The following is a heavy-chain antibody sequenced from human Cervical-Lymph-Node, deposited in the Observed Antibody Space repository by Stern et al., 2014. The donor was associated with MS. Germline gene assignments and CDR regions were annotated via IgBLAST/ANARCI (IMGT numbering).Heavy chain of an antibody. CDR2: ISHSGYT. D-gene: IGHD6-6*01. Sequence: QVQLQQWGAGLLKPSETLSLTCGVNGGSFDAFYWSWIRQPPGRGLEWIGEISHSGYTNYIPSLKSRVTISVDTSKNQFPLKRNSVTAADTAVYYCARTWIAVRNTKWFDPWGQGTLVTVSS. CDR1: GGSFDAFY. V-gene: IGHV4-34*01. J-gene: IGHJ5*02. CDR3: ARTWIAVRNTKWFDP.